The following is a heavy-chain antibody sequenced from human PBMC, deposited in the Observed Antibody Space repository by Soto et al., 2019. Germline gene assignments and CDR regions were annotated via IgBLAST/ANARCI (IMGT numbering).Heavy chain of an antibody. CDR1: GDSISTFY. J-gene: IGHJ4*02. CDR3: ARQRGNYFDY. Sequence: SETLSLTCTVSGDSISTFYWSWIRQPPGKGLEWIGYIYYTGSTNYNPSLKSRVTMSVDTSKKQFSLKLTSVNAADTAVYYCARQRGNYFDYWGQGSLVTVSA. CDR2: IYYTGST. D-gene: IGHD3-10*01. V-gene: IGHV4-59*01.